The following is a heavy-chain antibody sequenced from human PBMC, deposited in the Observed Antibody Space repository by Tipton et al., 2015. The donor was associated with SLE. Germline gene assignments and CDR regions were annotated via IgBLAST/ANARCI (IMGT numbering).Heavy chain of an antibody. CDR3: ARGSVVADDY. CDR1: GGSFSAYY. J-gene: IGHJ4*02. CDR2: INHSGIT. D-gene: IGHD2-15*01. V-gene: IGHV4-34*01. Sequence: TLSLTCAVDGGSFSAYYWNWIRQPPGKGLEWIGEINHSGITNYNPSLKSRVTISVDTSKNQFSLKLTSVTAADTAVYYCARGSVVADDYWGQGTLVTVSS.